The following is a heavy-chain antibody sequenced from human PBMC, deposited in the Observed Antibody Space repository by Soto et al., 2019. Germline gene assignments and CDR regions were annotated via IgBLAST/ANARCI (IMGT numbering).Heavy chain of an antibody. Sequence: EVHLLESGGGLVQPGGSLRLSCAASGFTFNTYAMSWVRQAPGQGLEWVSAISGSGFSTYYADSVKGRFSISSDSSKNTLFLQMNSLRADDTAVYFCATFTFGRTLDTWGQGTMVTFSS. J-gene: IGHJ3*02. V-gene: IGHV3-23*01. CDR1: GFTFNTYA. CDR2: ISGSGFST. D-gene: IGHD3-16*01. CDR3: ATFTFGRTLDT.